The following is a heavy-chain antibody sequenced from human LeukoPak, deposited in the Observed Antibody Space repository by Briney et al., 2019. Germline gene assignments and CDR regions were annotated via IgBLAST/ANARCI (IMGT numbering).Heavy chain of an antibody. CDR2: IIPIFGTA. CDR3: ARSHPLEYFDL. CDR1: GVSFNSYA. D-gene: IGHD1-1*01. V-gene: IGHV1-69*06. J-gene: IGHJ2*01. Sequence: PVASVKVSCKASGVSFNSYAISWVRQAPGQGLEWMGGIIPIFGTANYAQKFQGRVTITADKSTNTPYMELSSLRSEDTAVYYCARSHPLEYFDLWGRGTLVTVSS.